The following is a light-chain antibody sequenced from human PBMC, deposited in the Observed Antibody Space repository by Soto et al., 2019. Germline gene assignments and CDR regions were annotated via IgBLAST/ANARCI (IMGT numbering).Light chain of an antibody. CDR1: SSNIGSNY. CDR2: RNN. Sequence: QAVVTQPPSASGTPGQWVTIFCSGSSSNIGSNYVYWYQQFPGAAPKLLIYRNNQRPSGVPDRFSGSKSGPSASLAISGVRSEDEADYYCTAWDNSLSGPLFGGGTQLTVL. J-gene: IGLJ2*01. V-gene: IGLV1-47*01. CDR3: TAWDNSLSGPL.